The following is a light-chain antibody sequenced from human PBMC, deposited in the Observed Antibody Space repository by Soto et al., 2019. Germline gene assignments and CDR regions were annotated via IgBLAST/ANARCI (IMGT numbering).Light chain of an antibody. Sequence: ELVLTQSPATLSLSPGARAILSFRASQSVAGALAWYQQKPGQAPRLLIYDISTRAAAIPARFSGSGSGTDFTLTVSSLEPEDFALYYCHQRNNRITFGQGTRLEIK. J-gene: IGKJ5*01. CDR3: HQRNNRIT. CDR1: QSVAGA. CDR2: DIS. V-gene: IGKV3-11*01.